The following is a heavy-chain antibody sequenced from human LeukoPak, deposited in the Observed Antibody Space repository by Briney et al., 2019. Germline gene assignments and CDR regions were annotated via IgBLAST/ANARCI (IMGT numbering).Heavy chain of an antibody. CDR1: GFSLSTRGVG. CDR3: AQRHVYDLLSGLTY. D-gene: IGHD3-3*01. J-gene: IGHJ4*02. CDR2: IYWDDEK. Sequence: SGPTLVKPTQTLTLTCTFSGFSLSTRGVGVGWIRQPPGKALEWLALIYWDDEKRYSPSLKSRLTITKDTSKNQVVLTVTNMDPVDTATYYCAQRHVYDLLSGLTYWGQGTLVTVSS. V-gene: IGHV2-5*02.